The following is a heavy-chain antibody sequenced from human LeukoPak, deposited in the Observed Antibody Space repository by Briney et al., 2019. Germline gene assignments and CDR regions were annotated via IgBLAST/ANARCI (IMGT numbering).Heavy chain of an antibody. CDR3: ARWAIRGYYYGMDV. CDR1: GGTFSSYA. CDR2: IIPILGIA. J-gene: IGHJ6*02. D-gene: IGHD2-2*02. Sequence: SMKVSCKASGGTFSSYAISWVRQAPGQGLEWMGRIIPILGIANYAQKFQGRVTITADKSTSTAYMELSSLRSEDTAVYYCARWAIRGYYYGMDVWGQGTTVTVSS. V-gene: IGHV1-69*04.